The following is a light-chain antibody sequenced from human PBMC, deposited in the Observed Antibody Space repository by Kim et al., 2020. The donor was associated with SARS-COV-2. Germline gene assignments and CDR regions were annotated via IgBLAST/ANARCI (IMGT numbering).Light chain of an antibody. Sequence: ELVMTQSPATLSVSPGERVTLSCRASQSVDTNLAWYQQRPGQAPRLLIYGASTRATDIPARFSGSGSGTEFTLIVSSLQSEDFAVYYCQQYSHWPPYTFGPGTKLEI. CDR1: QSVDTN. J-gene: IGKJ2*01. V-gene: IGKV3-15*01. CDR3: QQYSHWPPYT. CDR2: GAS.